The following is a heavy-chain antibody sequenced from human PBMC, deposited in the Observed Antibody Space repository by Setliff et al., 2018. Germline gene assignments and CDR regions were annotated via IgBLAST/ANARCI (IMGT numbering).Heavy chain of an antibody. CDR3: ASPRRDDLDSPFDAFDI. V-gene: IGHV4-38-2*01. J-gene: IGHJ3*02. Sequence: PSETLSLTCGVSGASITSGHYWGWIRQPPGKGLERIATMSHRGRTYYNPSLESRVTMSRDTSKNQFSLRLTSAAAAGTAVYYCASPRRDDLDSPFDAFDIWGQGTMVTVSS. D-gene: IGHD3-3*01. CDR2: MSHRGRT. CDR1: GASITSGHY.